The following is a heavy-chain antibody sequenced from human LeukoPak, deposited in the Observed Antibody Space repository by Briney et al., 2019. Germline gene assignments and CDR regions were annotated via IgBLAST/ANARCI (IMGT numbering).Heavy chain of an antibody. J-gene: IGHJ6*03. V-gene: IGHV3-20*04. CDR1: GFIFDDYG. D-gene: IGHD2-2*01. CDR3: GRVYCSTTSCYDYYDYYMDV. Sequence: GGSLTLSCAASGFIFDDYGMRWVRHVPGKGMEGVSGTKWEGAITGYADSVKGRFSISRDNVKNFLYLQKNSLRVEDTALYFCGRVYCSTTSCYDYYDYYMDVWGKGTTVTVSS. CDR2: TKWEGAIT.